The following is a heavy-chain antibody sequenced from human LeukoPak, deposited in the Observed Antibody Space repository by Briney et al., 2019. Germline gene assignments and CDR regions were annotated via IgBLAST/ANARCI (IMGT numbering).Heavy chain of an antibody. CDR1: GGSFSGYY. D-gene: IGHD2-15*01. Sequence: SETLSLTCAVYGGSFSGYYWTWIRQPPGKGLEWIGEINHSGNTNYNPSLKNRLTISVDTSKNQFSLSLSSVTAADTAVYNCARGSDIERTHYYYMDVWGKGTTVTVSS. CDR2: INHSGNT. V-gene: IGHV4-34*01. CDR3: ARGSDIERTHYYYMDV. J-gene: IGHJ6*03.